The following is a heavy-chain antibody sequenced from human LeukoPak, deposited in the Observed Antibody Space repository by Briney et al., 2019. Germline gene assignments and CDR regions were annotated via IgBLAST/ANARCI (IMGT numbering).Heavy chain of an antibody. V-gene: IGHV5-51*01. Sequence: GESLKISCKGSGYSFMSYWIVWVRQMPGKGLEWMGLIYPGDSDARYSPSFQGQVTFSAAKSVNTAYLQWNSLKASDTAMYYCARIIVASESFDIWGQGTMVTVSS. CDR2: IYPGDSDA. CDR1: GYSFMSYW. D-gene: IGHD3-22*01. J-gene: IGHJ3*02. CDR3: ARIIVASESFDI.